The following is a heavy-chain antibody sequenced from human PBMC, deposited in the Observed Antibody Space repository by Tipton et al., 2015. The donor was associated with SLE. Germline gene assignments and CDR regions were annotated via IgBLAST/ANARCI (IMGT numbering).Heavy chain of an antibody. D-gene: IGHD4-17*01. J-gene: IGHJ3*02. CDR1: GGSVSSNSYY. Sequence: TLSLTCTVSGGSVSSNSYYWGWIRQPPGKGLEWIGDVYYSGSSFYNPSLKSRVTISVGTSKNQLSLKLNSVTAADTAVYYCARDVEDLRSSPPAHGFDTWGQGTMVTVSS. CDR2: VYYSGSS. V-gene: IGHV4-39*07. CDR3: ARDVEDLRSSPPAHGFDT.